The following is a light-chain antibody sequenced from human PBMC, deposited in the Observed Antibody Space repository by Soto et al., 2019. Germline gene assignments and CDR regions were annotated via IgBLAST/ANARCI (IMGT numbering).Light chain of an antibody. CDR1: QSVYSN. Sequence: EIVMTQSPATLSVSPGERATLSCRASQSVYSNLAWYQQNPGQPPRLLVYEASTRATGIPAMFRGSGPGTEFTLTISSLQSEDFAFYYCQQYNKWLLTFVGVTKVEVK. CDR3: QQYNKWLLT. CDR2: EAS. J-gene: IGKJ4*01. V-gene: IGKV3-15*01.